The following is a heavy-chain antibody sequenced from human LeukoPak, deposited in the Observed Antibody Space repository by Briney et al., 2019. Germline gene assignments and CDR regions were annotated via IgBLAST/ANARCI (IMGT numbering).Heavy chain of an antibody. CDR1: GFTFSSSA. V-gene: IGHV3-30*02. Sequence: GGSVRLSCVASGFTFSSSAMTWVRQSPGKGLEWVAFIRYDGSNKYYADSVKGRFTISRDNSKNTLYLQMNSLRAEDTAVYYCAKDVSGWPPGYFDFWGQGTLVTVSS. CDR3: AKDVSGWPPGYFDF. D-gene: IGHD6-19*01. J-gene: IGHJ4*02. CDR2: IRYDGSNK.